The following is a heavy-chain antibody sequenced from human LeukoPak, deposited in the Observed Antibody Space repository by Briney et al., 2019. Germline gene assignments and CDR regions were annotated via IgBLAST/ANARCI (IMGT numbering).Heavy chain of an antibody. CDR2: INSDGSRI. CDR1: GFTFSTYW. V-gene: IGHV3-74*01. Sequence: GGSLRLSCAASGFTFSTYWMHWVRQAPGKGLVWVTRINSDGSRISYADSVKGRFTISRDNAKNTLYLQMNSLRAEDTALYYCARADRGDVFDIWGQGTIITVSS. J-gene: IGHJ3*02. CDR3: ARADRGDVFDI. D-gene: IGHD2-15*01.